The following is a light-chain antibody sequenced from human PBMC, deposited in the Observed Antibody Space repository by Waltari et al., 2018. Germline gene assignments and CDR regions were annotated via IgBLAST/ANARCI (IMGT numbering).Light chain of an antibody. V-gene: IGKV2-24*01. CDR1: QSLVHMDGNTY. J-gene: IGKJ1*01. CDR2: KIF. CDR3: LQSTQFPWT. Sequence: DIVMTQTPLSSPVTLGQPASISRRSSQSLVHMDGNTYLSWFHRRPGQPPRLLFYKIFNRFSGVPDRFSASRAGTDFTLQISRVDAEDVGIYYCLQSTQFPWTFGQGTSVEI.